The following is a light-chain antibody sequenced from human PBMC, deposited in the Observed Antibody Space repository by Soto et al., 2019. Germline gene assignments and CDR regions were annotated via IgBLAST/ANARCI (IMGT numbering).Light chain of an antibody. CDR1: QSVTSNN. CDR2: AAS. CDR3: HQYETSPRT. J-gene: IGKJ2*01. Sequence: EIVLTQSPDTLSLSPGERATLFCRASQSVTSNNLAWYQQKRGQAPRLLIHAASIRAAGTPVRISGSGSGTDFVLTISRLEPEDCAIYYCHQYETSPRTFGQGTQLE. V-gene: IGKV3-20*01.